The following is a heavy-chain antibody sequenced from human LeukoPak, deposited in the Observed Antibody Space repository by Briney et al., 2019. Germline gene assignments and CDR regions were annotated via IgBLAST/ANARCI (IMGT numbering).Heavy chain of an antibody. CDR3: AREEAAAIRSMDV. V-gene: IGHV3-21*01. J-gene: IGHJ6*02. D-gene: IGHD6-13*01. Sequence: GGSLRLSCAASGFTFSSYAMSWVRQAPGKGLEWVSSISSSSSYIYYADSVKGRFTISRDNAKNSLYLQMNSLRAEDTAVYYCAREEAAAIRSMDVWGQGTTVTVSS. CDR2: ISSSSSYI. CDR1: GFTFSSYA.